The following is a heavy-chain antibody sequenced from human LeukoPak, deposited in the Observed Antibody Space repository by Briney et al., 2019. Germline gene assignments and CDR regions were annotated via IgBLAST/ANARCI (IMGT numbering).Heavy chain of an antibody. CDR2: IYYSGST. CDR1: GGSISSSSYY. V-gene: IGHV4-39*02. Sequence: SETLSLTCTVSGGSISSSSYYWGWIRQPPGKGLEWIGSIYYSGSTYYNPSLKSRVTISVDTSKNQFSLKLSSVTAADTAVYYCARELRAGYCTNGVCHTPFDYWGQGTLVTVSP. D-gene: IGHD2-8*01. CDR3: ARELRAGYCTNGVCHTPFDY. J-gene: IGHJ4*02.